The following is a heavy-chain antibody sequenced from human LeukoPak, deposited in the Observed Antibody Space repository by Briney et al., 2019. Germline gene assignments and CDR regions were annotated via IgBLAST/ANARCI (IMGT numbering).Heavy chain of an antibody. D-gene: IGHD1-1*01. J-gene: IGHJ4*02. V-gene: IGHV4-34*01. Sequence: SETLSLTCAVYGGSFSGYYWSWIRQPPGKGLEWIGEINHSGSTNYNPSLKSRVTISVDTSKNQFSLKLSSVTAADTAVYYCARLSNQLGLFFDYWGQGTLVTVSS. CDR1: GGSFSGYY. CDR3: ARLSNQLGLFFDY. CDR2: INHSGST.